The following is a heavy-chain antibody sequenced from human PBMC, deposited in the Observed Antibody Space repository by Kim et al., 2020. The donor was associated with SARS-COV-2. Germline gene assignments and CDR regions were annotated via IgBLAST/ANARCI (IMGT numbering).Heavy chain of an antibody. D-gene: IGHD3-10*01. Sequence: VQGRFTISRDNAKNSLYLQMNSLRDEDTAVYYCARDRSYYGSGSTNWFDPWGQGTLVTVSS. J-gene: IGHJ5*02. CDR3: ARDRSYYGSGSTNWFDP. V-gene: IGHV3-48*02.